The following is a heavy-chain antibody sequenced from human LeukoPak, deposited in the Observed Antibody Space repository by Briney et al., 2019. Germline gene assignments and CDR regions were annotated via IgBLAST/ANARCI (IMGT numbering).Heavy chain of an antibody. CDR3: ARVSTVVTPFAQRGNAFDI. V-gene: IGHV4-34*01. D-gene: IGHD4-23*01. CDR2: INHSGSN. CDR1: GPSFSGYY. J-gene: IGHJ3*02. Sequence: PSETLSLTCAVYGPSFSGYYWSWVRQPPGKGLEWLGEINHSGSNNYNPSIKSRVTISGDTSKNQFTLKRRSVTAADTAGDYCARVSTVVTPFAQRGNAFDIWGQGTMVTVSS.